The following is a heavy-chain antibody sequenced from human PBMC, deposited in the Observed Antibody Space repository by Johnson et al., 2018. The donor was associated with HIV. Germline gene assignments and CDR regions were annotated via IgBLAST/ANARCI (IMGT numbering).Heavy chain of an antibody. Sequence: VQLVESGGGVVQPGRSLRLSCVASGFTFSDYYMSWIRQAPGKGLEWVSVVYSGGSTYYADSVKGRFTISRDNSKNTLYLQMNSLRAEDTAVYYCAREAYAAGAFEIWGQGTMVTVSS. CDR1: GFTFSDYY. V-gene: IGHV3-66*01. CDR2: VYSGGST. CDR3: AREAYAAGAFEI. D-gene: IGHD3-10*01. J-gene: IGHJ3*02.